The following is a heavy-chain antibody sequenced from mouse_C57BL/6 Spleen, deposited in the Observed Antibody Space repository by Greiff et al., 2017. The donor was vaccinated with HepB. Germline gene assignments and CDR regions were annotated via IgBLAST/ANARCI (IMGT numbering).Heavy chain of an antibody. J-gene: IGHJ4*01. CDR2: IRNKANGYTT. D-gene: IGHD4-1*01. V-gene: IGHV7-3*01. CDR1: GFTFTDYY. Sequence: EVHLVESGGGLVQPGGSLSPSCAASGFTFTDYYMSWVRQPPGKALEWLGFIRNKANGYTTEYSASVKGRFTISRDNSQSILYLQMNALRAEDSATYYCARFHWDYAMDYWGQGTSVTVSS. CDR3: ARFHWDYAMDY.